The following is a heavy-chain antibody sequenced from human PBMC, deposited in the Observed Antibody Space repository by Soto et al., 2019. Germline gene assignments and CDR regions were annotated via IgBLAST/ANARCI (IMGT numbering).Heavy chain of an antibody. V-gene: IGHV3-23*01. CDR1: GFTFSTYA. CDR2: ISGSGVST. J-gene: IGHJ6*02. CDR3: AKALALAGTYYYYGVDV. Sequence: GGSLRLSCAASGFTFSTYAMSWVRQAPGKGLEWVSHISGSGVSTFYADSVKGRFTISRDNSKNTLYLQMDSLRAEDTAVYYCAKALALAGTYYYYGVDVWGQGTTVT. D-gene: IGHD6-19*01.